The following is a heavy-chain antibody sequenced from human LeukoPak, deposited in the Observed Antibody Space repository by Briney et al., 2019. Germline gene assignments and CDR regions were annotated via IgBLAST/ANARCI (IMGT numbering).Heavy chain of an antibody. CDR2: ISYDGSNK. Sequence: GGSLRLSCAASGFTFSSYGMHWVRQAPGKGLEWVAVISYDGSNKYYADSVKGRFTTSRDNSKNTLYLQMNSLRAEDTAVYYCAKAATHYYYYYGMDVWGKGTTVTVSS. CDR3: AKAATHYYYYYGMDV. CDR1: GFTFSSYG. V-gene: IGHV3-30*18. J-gene: IGHJ6*04. D-gene: IGHD2-15*01.